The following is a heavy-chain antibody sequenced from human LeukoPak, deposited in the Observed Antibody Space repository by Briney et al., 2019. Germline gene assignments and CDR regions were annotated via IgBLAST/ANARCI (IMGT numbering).Heavy chain of an antibody. CDR3: ARSTDWNYGEYQYYYYYMDV. J-gene: IGHJ6*03. D-gene: IGHD1-7*01. CDR1: GYTLTELS. CDR2: FDPEDGET. V-gene: IGHV1-24*01. Sequence: ASVKVSCKVSGYTLTELSMHWVRQAPGKGLEWMGGFDPEDGETIYAQKFQGRVAMTEDTSTDTAYMELSSLRSEDTAVYYCARSTDWNYGEYQYYYYYMDVWGKGTTVTVSS.